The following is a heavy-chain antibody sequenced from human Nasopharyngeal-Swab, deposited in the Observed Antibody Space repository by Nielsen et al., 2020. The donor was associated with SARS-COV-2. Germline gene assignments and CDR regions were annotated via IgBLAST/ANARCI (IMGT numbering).Heavy chain of an antibody. D-gene: IGHD6-13*01. V-gene: IGHV3-74*01. CDR1: GFTFSGYW. Sequence: GESLKISCAASGFTFSGYWMHWVRQTPGKGLVWVLLINTDVSTTDYAHSVEGRFTISRDNSKNTLFLQMNSLRAEDTAVYYCARVYYASSSTGDLDYWGQGTLVTVSS. CDR2: INTDVSTT. CDR3: ARVYYASSSTGDLDY. J-gene: IGHJ4*02.